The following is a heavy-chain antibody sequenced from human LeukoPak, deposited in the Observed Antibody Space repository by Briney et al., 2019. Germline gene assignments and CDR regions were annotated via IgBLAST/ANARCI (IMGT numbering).Heavy chain of an antibody. CDR2: ISSSGNTR. V-gene: IGHV3-48*03. CDR3: TGGGFDC. Sequence: LAGGSLRLSCAASGLTFSGHEMNWVRQAPGKGLEWISSISSSGNTRYYADSVKGRFTICRDNAKSSLYLQMHSLRVEDTAVYYCTGGGFDCWGQGALVTVSS. J-gene: IGHJ4*02. CDR1: GLTFSGHE.